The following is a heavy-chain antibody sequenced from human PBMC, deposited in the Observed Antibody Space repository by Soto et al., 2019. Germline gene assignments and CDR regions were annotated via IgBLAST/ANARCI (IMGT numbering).Heavy chain of an antibody. CDR1: GFAFSAYT. CDR3: AKDLFANNGVWEPFDL. CDR2: LFGSGGGI. J-gene: IGHJ3*01. D-gene: IGHD2-8*01. V-gene: IGHV3-23*01. Sequence: EVQLLESWGGLVQPGGSLRLSCAASGFAFSAYTMSWVRHVPGKGLQWVSGLFGSGGGIQYADSVRGRFTVSRDNSKNTLYLQMDSLRAEDTAVYYCAKDLFANNGVWEPFDLWGQGTEVTVSS.